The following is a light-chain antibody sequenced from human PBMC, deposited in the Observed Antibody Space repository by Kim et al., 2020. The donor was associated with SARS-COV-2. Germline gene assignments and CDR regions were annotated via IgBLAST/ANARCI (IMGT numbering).Light chain of an antibody. CDR1: SSNIGSNY. Sequence: QSVLTQPPSMSAAPGQKVTISCSGTSSNIGSNYVSWYQHLPGTAPKLLIYDNDKRPSGIPDRFSGSKSDTSATLGITGLQTGDEADYYCGTWDSSLSVGVFGGGTQLTVL. V-gene: IGLV1-51*01. CDR3: GTWDSSLSVGV. CDR2: DND. J-gene: IGLJ3*02.